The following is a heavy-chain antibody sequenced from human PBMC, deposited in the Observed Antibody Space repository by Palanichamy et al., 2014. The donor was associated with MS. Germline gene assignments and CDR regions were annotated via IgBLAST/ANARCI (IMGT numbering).Heavy chain of an antibody. CDR2: IHYSGST. Sequence: QVQLQESGPGLVKPSETLSLTCSVSGGSISSYYWSWIRQPPGKGLEWIGYIHYSGSTNXNPPSKSRVTMSVDTSKNQFSLKLSSVTAADTAFYYCARVRAARSGVDPWGQGTLVTVSS. V-gene: IGHV4-59*01. CDR3: ARVRAARSGVDP. J-gene: IGHJ5*02. D-gene: IGHD3-10*01. CDR1: GGSISSYY.